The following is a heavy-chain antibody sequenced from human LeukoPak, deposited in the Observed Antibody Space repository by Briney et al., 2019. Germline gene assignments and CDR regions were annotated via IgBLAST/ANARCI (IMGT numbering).Heavy chain of an antibody. CDR2: INWNGGST. Sequence: GCSLRLSCAASGFTFDDYGMSWVRQAPGKVLESVSGINWNGGSTGYADSVKGRFTISRDNAKNSLYLQMNSLRAEDTALYHCARDGRYCSSTSCYIDDYYYYGMDVWGQGTTVTVSS. CDR1: GFTFDDYG. CDR3: ARDGRYCSSTSCYIDDYYYYGMDV. J-gene: IGHJ6*02. D-gene: IGHD2-2*01. V-gene: IGHV3-20*01.